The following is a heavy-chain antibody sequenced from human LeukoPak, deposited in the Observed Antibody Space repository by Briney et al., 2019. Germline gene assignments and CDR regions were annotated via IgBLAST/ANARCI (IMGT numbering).Heavy chain of an antibody. V-gene: IGHV4-4*02. CDR2: ISLTGLT. Sequence: SETLSLTCGVSGGSISNTNWWSLVRQPPGQGLEWIGEISLTGLTHYNPSLESRVTVSLDNSKNQLSLNLTSVTAADTAVYYCSRENGAFSPFGYWGQGTLVTVSS. CDR3: SRENGAFSPFGY. J-gene: IGHJ4*02. D-gene: IGHD2-8*01. CDR1: GGSISNTNW.